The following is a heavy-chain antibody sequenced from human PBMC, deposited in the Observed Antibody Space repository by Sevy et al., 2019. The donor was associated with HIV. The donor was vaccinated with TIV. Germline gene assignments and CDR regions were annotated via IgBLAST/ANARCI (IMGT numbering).Heavy chain of an antibody. V-gene: IGHV3-48*04. J-gene: IGHJ3*01. D-gene: IGHD3-10*01. CDR2: IGSSGSNV. CDR3: NRITLQGEDAFDL. Sequence: GGSLRLACAASGFSFSNYWMSWVRQAPGKGLECISYIGSSGSNVYHADSVKGRFTISRDNAQNSLYLQMNSLRVEDTAVYYCNRITLQGEDAFDLWGQGTMVTVSS. CDR1: GFSFSNYW.